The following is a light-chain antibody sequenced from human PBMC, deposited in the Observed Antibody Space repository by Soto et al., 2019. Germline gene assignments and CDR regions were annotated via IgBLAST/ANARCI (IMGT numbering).Light chain of an antibody. CDR3: SSYTSSSTYV. J-gene: IGLJ1*01. CDR1: SSDVGGYNY. V-gene: IGLV2-14*01. CDR2: EVS. Sequence: QSALAQPASVSGSPGQSITISCTGTSSDVGGYNYVSWYQQHPGKAPKLMIYEVSTRPSGVSNRFSGSKSGNTASLTISGLQAEDEADYYCSSYTSSSTYVFGTGTKATAL.